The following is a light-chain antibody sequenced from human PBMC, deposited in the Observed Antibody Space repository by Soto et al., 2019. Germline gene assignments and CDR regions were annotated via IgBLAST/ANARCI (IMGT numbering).Light chain of an antibody. CDR2: LNIDGSH. CDR3: QTWDIGIHVV. CDR1: SGHSSYA. V-gene: IGLV4-69*01. J-gene: IGLJ2*01. Sequence: QLVLTQSPSASASLGASVNLTCTLCSGHSSYAIAWHQQQPEKGPRYLMKLNIDGSHSRGDGIPDRFSGSSSGAERYLTISSLQSEDEADYYCQTWDIGIHVVFGGGTKVTVL.